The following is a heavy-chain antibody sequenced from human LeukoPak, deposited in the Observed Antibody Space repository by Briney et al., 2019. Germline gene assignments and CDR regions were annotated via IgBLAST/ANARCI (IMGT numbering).Heavy chain of an antibody. J-gene: IGHJ4*02. CDR1: GWSFSAYY. CDR3: ARGTNGPRLNY. CDR2: INPSGSA. D-gene: IGHD5-12*01. Sequence: PSETLSLTCAVNGWSFSAYYWTWIRQSPGKGLEWIGEINPSGSANYHPSLKSRVTTSLDTSNNQFSLRLRSVTAADTALYYCARGTNGPRLNYWGQGTLVTVSS. V-gene: IGHV4-34*01.